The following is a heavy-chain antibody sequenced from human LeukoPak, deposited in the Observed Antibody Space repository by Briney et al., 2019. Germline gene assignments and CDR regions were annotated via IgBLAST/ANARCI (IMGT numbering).Heavy chain of an antibody. CDR1: GFTFSSYS. CDR3: ARVGSGYDPLDY. Sequence: GGSLRLSCAASGFTFSSYSMNWVRQAPGKGLEWVSSISSSSSYIYYAGSVKGRFTISRDNAKNSLYLQMNSLRAEDTAVYYCARVGSGYDPLDYWGQGTLVTVSS. V-gene: IGHV3-21*01. J-gene: IGHJ4*02. CDR2: ISSSSSYI. D-gene: IGHD5-12*01.